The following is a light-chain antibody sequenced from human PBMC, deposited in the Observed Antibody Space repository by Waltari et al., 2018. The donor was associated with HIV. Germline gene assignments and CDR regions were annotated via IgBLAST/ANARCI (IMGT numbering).Light chain of an antibody. Sequence: SALTQPASVSGSPGQSVTISCTGTTTDFDLHTFLSWYHNHPGKAPQLIIFGVDYRPSGSSSGFPAAKSGETASLTISGLQSGDEADYYCTTYTAKDSLLIGSGTKLTVL. J-gene: IGLJ2*01. CDR2: GVD. CDR3: TTYTAKDSLL. CDR1: TTDFDLHTF. V-gene: IGLV2-14*01.